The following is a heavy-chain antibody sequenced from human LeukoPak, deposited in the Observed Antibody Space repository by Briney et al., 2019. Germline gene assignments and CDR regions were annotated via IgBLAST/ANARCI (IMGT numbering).Heavy chain of an antibody. V-gene: IGHV4-61*05. CDR1: GDSVRTNNYY. J-gene: IGHJ1*01. CDR3: ARGGDDYFFTYTFQH. D-gene: IGHD2/OR15-2a*01. Sequence: PSETLSLTCTVSGDSVRTNNYYWSWIRQPPGEGLEWIGYIHYSGNTNYNTSLKSRVTISVDKSKNQFSLKLSSVTAADTAVYYCARGGDDYFFTYTFQHWGQGTLVTVSS. CDR2: IHYSGNT.